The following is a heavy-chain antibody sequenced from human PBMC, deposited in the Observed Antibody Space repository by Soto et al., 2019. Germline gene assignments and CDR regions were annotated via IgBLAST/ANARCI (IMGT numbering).Heavy chain of an antibody. Sequence: HLQESGPGLVTPSGTLSLTCDVSGGSISSSSWWTWVRQSPLKGLEWIGDIYHAGSPNYNPSFQSRVTILADKSKNHFSLRLTSVTAADTAIYYCARGLSFRGNFDVWGQGTTVTVSS. CDR2: IYHAGSP. CDR3: ARGLSFRGNFDV. V-gene: IGHV4-4*02. CDR1: GGSISSSSW. J-gene: IGHJ3*01. D-gene: IGHD3-10*01.